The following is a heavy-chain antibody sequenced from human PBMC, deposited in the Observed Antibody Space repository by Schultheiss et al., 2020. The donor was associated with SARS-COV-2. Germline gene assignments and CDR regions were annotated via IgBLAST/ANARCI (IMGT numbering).Heavy chain of an antibody. CDR2: IDPSDSYT. CDR3: ARDRGLDSSSSGGDY. CDR1: GYSFTSYW. J-gene: IGHJ4*02. V-gene: IGHV5-10-1*01. Sequence: GESLKISCKGSGYSFTSYWISWVRQMPGKGLEWMGRIDPSDSYTNYSPSFQGHVTISADKSISTAYLQWSALKASDTAMYYCARDRGLDSSSSGGDYWGQGTLVTVSS. D-gene: IGHD6-6*01.